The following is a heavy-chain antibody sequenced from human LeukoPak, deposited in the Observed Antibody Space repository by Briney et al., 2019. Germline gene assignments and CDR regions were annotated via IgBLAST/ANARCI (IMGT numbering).Heavy chain of an antibody. CDR3: ARDCSGGRCYGAFDI. J-gene: IGHJ3*02. Sequence: ASVKVSCKASGGTFVRYAFTWVRQAPGQRLEWMGGASPIYGTSDYAQRFQGRVTISADESTSTAFLEVRSLRSEDTAVYYCARDCSGGRCYGAFDIWGQGTLVIVSS. CDR2: ASPIYGTS. D-gene: IGHD2-15*01. CDR1: GGTFVRYA. V-gene: IGHV1-69*13.